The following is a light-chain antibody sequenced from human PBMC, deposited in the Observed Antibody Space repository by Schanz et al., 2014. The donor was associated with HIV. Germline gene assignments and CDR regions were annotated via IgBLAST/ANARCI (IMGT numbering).Light chain of an antibody. CDR2: DVS. CDR3: SSYTGSSTWV. Sequence: QSALTQPASVSGAPGQSITISCTGTSRDVGGFNYVSWYQQHPGKAPQLMIYDVSNRPSGGSNRFSGSKSGNTASLTISGLQADDEADYYCSSYTGSSTWVFGGGTKLTVL. CDR1: SRDVGGFNY. J-gene: IGLJ3*02. V-gene: IGLV2-14*03.